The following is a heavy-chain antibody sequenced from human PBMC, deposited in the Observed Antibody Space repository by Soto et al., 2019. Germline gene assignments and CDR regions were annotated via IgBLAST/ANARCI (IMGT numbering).Heavy chain of an antibody. D-gene: IGHD6-19*01. CDR2: ISAYNGNT. CDR1: GYTFTSYG. CDR3: ARDSSGWSQVDY. Sequence: GASVKVACKASGYTFTSYGISWVLQAPGQGLEWMGWISAYNGNTNYAQKLQGRVTMTTDTSTSTAYMDLRSLRSDDTAVYYCARDSSGWSQVDYWGPGTLAHVSP. V-gene: IGHV1-18*01. J-gene: IGHJ4*02.